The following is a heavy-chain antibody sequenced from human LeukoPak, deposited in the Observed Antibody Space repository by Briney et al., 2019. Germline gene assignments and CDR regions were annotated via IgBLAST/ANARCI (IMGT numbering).Heavy chain of an antibody. CDR1: GGSFSGYY. D-gene: IGHD3-22*01. J-gene: IGHJ4*02. CDR2: INHSGST. Sequence: PSETLSLTCAVYGGSFSGYYWSWIRQPPGKGLEWIGEINHSGSTNYNPSLKSRVTISVDTSKNQFSLKLSSVTAADTAVYYCARYSSGYRDYFDYWGQGTLVTVSS. CDR3: ARYSSGYRDYFDY. V-gene: IGHV4-34*01.